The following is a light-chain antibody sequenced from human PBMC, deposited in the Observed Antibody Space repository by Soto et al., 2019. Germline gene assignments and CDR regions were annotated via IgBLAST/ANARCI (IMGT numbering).Light chain of an antibody. J-gene: IGKJ1*01. CDR2: GAS. CDR3: QQYGSSPWT. Sequence: EVVMTQSPATLSVSPGERATLSCRASHSVSSNLAWYQQKPGQAPRLLIYGASGRATGIPDRFSGSGSGTDFTLTISRLEPEDSAVYYCQQYGSSPWTFGQGTKV. CDR1: HSVSSN. V-gene: IGKV3-20*01.